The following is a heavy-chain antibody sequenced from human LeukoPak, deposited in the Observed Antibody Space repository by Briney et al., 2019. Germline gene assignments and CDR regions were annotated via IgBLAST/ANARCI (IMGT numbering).Heavy chain of an antibody. D-gene: IGHD2-8*01. CDR2: ISGSGGST. CDR3: ARGDQYCTNCLLS. J-gene: IGHJ6*04. CDR1: GFTFSSYA. V-gene: IGHV3-23*01. Sequence: PGGSLRLSCAASGFTFSSYAMSWVRQAPGKGLEWVSAISGSGGSTYYAESVKGRFTISIDNSKNTLYLQMNSLRAEDTAVYYCARGDQYCTNCLLSWGKGTTVTVSS.